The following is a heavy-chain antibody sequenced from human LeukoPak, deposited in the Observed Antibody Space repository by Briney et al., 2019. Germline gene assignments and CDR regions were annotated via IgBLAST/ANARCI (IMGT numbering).Heavy chain of an antibody. Sequence: PSDTLSLTCDVYGGSFSGYYWSWIRQPTGKGLECIGEINHRGSTNYNPPLKSRVTISVDTSKNQFSLKLTSVTAADAAVYYCARGGIVVATDYWGQGTLVTVSS. CDR1: GGSFSGYY. CDR3: ARGGIVVATDY. CDR2: INHRGST. D-gene: IGHD6-19*01. V-gene: IGHV4-34*01. J-gene: IGHJ4*02.